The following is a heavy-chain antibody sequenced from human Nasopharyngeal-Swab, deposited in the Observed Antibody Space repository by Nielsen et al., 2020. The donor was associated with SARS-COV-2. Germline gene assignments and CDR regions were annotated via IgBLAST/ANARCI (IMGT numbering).Heavy chain of an antibody. CDR2: ISWNSGSI. CDR3: AKVSNIAAVTDAFDI. CDR1: GFTFDDYA. V-gene: IGHV3-9*01. J-gene: IGHJ3*02. Sequence: SLKISCAASGFTFDDYAMHWVRQAPGKGLEWVSGISWNSGSIGYADSVKGRFTISRDNAKNSLYLQMNSLRAEDTALYYCAKVSNIAAVTDAFDIWGQGTMVTVSS. D-gene: IGHD6-13*01.